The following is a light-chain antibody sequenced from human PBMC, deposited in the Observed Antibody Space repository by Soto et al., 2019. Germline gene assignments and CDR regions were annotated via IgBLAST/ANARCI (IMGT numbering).Light chain of an antibody. J-gene: IGKJ1*01. CDR2: DAS. Sequence: EVVMTQSPATLSVSPGDTATLSCRASQSVSTNLAWYQQKRGQAPRLLIHDASTRATDIPARFSGSGSGTEFTLTISNLHSEDFAVYYCQQFDSWHRTFGQGTKVDIK. CDR3: QQFDSWHRT. V-gene: IGKV3-15*01. CDR1: QSVSTN.